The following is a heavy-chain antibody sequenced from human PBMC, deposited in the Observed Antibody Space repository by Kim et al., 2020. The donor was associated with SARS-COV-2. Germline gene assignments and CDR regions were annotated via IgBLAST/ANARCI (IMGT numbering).Heavy chain of an antibody. D-gene: IGHD3-22*01. CDR3: ARRYYGSRGYYYFDP. CDR1: GFTFRTYW. V-gene: IGHV3-74*01. Sequence: GGSLRLSCAASGFTFRTYWMHWVRQAPGKGLEWVSRNNGDGSTTNYADSVKGRFTISRDNAKNTLYLQLNSLRAEDTAVYYCARRYYGSRGYYYFDPWRPGTLVTVSS. CDR2: NNGDGSTT. J-gene: IGHJ4*02.